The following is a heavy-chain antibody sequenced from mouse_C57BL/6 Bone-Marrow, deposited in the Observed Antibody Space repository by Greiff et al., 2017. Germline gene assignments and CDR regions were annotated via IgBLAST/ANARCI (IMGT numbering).Heavy chain of an antibody. CDR2: IYPTSGRT. J-gene: IGHJ2*01. CDR1: GYTFTSYW. CDR3: ARSGPLGRSFDY. D-gene: IGHD4-1*01. Sequence: QVQLQQSGAELVKPGASVKMSCKASGYTFTSYWITWVKQRPGQGLEWIGDIYPTSGRTNYNDKFKSKAILTVDTSSNTAYMKLSSLTSEDSAVFYCARSGPLGRSFDYWGQGTTLTVSS. V-gene: IGHV1-55*01.